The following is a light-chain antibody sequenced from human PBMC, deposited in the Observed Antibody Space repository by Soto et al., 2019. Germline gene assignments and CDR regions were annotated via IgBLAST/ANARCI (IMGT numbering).Light chain of an antibody. CDR1: QSVKNNY. Sequence: EIVLKQSPDTLSLSPGERATLSCRASQSVKNNYLAWYQQKPGQPPRFLIYDACSRATGIPDRFSSSGSGTDFTLSISRLEPEDFAVYYCQQYGSTPLTFGGGTKVDIK. CDR2: DAC. V-gene: IGKV3-20*01. J-gene: IGKJ4*01. CDR3: QQYGSTPLT.